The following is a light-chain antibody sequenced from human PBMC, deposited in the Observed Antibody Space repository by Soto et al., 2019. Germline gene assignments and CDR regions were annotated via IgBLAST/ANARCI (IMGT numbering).Light chain of an antibody. V-gene: IGKV2-28*01. J-gene: IGKJ1*01. CDR1: QSLLHSNGYNY. CDR3: MQSLQTPWT. Sequence: DIEMTQSPLSLPVTPGEPASISCRSSQSLLHSNGYNYLDWYLQKPGQSPQLLIYLGSNRASGVPDRFSGSGSGTDFTLKISRVEAEDVGVYYCMQSLQTPWTFGQGTTVEIK. CDR2: LGS.